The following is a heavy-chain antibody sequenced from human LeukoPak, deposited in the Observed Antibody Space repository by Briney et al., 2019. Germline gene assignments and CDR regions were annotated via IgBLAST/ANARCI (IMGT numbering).Heavy chain of an antibody. CDR3: AKDFPITYYYDSSGYN. D-gene: IGHD3-22*01. J-gene: IGHJ4*02. CDR2: TSGSGGST. CDR1: GFTFSSYA. Sequence: GGSLRLSCAASGFTFSSYAMSWVRQAPGKGLEWVSATSGSGGSTYYADSVKGRFTIPRDNSKNTLYLQMNSLRAEDTAVYYCAKDFPITYYYDSSGYNWGQGTLVTVSS. V-gene: IGHV3-23*01.